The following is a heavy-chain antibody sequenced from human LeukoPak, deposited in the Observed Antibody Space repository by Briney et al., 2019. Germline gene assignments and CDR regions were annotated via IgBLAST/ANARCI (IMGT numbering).Heavy chain of an antibody. CDR3: ARQLGDKGGAFDI. J-gene: IGHJ3*02. CDR1: GFTFDDHG. V-gene: IGHV3-48*03. CDR2: ISSSGSTI. Sequence: GGSLRLSCAASGFTFDDHGMSWVRQAPGKGLEWVSYISSSGSTIYYADSVKGRFTISRDNAKNSLYLQMNSLRAEDTAVYYCARQLGDKGGAFDIWGQGTMVTVSS. D-gene: IGHD3-10*01.